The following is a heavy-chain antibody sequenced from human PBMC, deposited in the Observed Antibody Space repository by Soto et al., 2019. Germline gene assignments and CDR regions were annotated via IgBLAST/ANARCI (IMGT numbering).Heavy chain of an antibody. D-gene: IGHD6-13*01. Sequence: SVKVSCKASGGTFSSYAISWVRQAPGQGLEWMGGIIPIFGTANYAQKFQGRVTITADESTSTAYMELSSLRSEDTAVYYCARDRSIAAAGTSPEYYYYGMDVWGQGTTVTVSS. J-gene: IGHJ6*02. V-gene: IGHV1-69*13. CDR2: IIPIFGTA. CDR3: ARDRSIAAAGTSPEYYYYGMDV. CDR1: GGTFSSYA.